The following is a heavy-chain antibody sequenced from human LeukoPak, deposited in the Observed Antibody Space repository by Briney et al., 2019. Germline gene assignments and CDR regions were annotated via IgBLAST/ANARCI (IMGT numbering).Heavy chain of an antibody. Sequence: PSETLSLTCTVSGGSISSYYWSWIRQPPGKGLEWIGYIYYSGSTNYNPSLKSRVTISVDTSKNQFSLKLSSVTAADTAVYYCARVYYHGSGSHRYWYFDLWGRGTLVTVSS. CDR1: GGSISSYY. V-gene: IGHV4-59*01. CDR2: IYYSGST. J-gene: IGHJ2*01. CDR3: ARVYYHGSGSHRYWYFDL. D-gene: IGHD3-10*01.